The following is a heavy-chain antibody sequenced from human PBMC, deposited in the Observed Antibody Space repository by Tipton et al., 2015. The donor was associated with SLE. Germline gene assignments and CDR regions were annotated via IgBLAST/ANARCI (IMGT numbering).Heavy chain of an antibody. CDR2: IYYSGST. Sequence: LRLSCAVYGESFSGYYWSWIRQPPRKGLEWIGYIYYSGSTNYNPSLMSRVTISVDTSKNQFTLKLNSVTTADTAVYYCARCGGGYGMDVWGQGTTVTVSS. CDR3: ARCGGGYGMDV. V-gene: IGHV4-59*01. CDR1: GESFSGYY. J-gene: IGHJ6*02. D-gene: IGHD2-21*01.